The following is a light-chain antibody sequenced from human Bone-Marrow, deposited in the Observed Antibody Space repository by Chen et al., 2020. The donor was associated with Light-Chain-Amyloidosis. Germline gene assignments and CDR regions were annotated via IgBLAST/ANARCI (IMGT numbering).Light chain of an antibody. Sequence: SYVLTQPSSGSAAPGQTATIACGGYNIGSTSVHWYQQTPGQAPLLVVYDDSDRPSGIPERLSGSNSGNTATLTISRVEAGDEADYYCQVWDRSSDRPVFGGGTKLTVL. CDR3: QVWDRSSDRPV. V-gene: IGLV3-21*02. CDR1: NIGSTS. J-gene: IGLJ3*02. CDR2: DDS.